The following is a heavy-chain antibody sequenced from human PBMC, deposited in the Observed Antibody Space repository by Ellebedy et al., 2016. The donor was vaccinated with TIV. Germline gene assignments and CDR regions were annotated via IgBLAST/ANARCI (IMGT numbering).Heavy chain of an antibody. V-gene: IGHV3-72*01. CDR2: SRNKAKSYTT. J-gene: IGHJ4*02. CDR1: GFTFSDHY. Sequence: GESLKISCAVSGFTFSDHYMDWVRLAPGKGREWVGRSRNKAKSYTTDYAASVKGRFTISRDDSKNSLYLQMNSLKTEDTAIYYCARDTTSDYWGQGALVTVSS. CDR3: ARDTTSDY. D-gene: IGHD1-1*01.